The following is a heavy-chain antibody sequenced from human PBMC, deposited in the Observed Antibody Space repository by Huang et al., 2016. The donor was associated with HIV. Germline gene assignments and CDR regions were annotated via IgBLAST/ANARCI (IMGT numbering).Heavy chain of an antibody. J-gene: IGHJ6*03. V-gene: IGHV4-34*01. CDR2: INHSEST. Sequence: QVQLQQWGAGLLGPSETLSLTCAVYGGSFSGYYGTWIRQPPGKGLEWIGEINHSESTNYNPSLKSRVTISVDTSRNRFSLTLTSVTAADTAVYYCARGQGGYYYYYMDVWGKGTTVTVSS. CDR1: GGSFSGYY. CDR3: ARGQGGYYYYYMDV.